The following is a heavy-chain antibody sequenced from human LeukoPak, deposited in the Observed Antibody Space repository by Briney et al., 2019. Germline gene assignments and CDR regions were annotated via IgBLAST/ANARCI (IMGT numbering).Heavy chain of an antibody. CDR2: IKSKTDGGTT. J-gene: IGHJ4*02. V-gene: IGHV3-15*07. D-gene: IGHD4-17*01. Sequence: GTLSLTCAVSGDSISSDIWWNWVRQAPGKGLEWVGRIKSKTDGGTTDYAAPVKGRFTISRDDSKNTLYLQMNSLKTEDTAVYYCTTGAYGDYVGFDYWGQGTLVTVSS. CDR1: GDSISSDIW. CDR3: TTGAYGDYVGFDY.